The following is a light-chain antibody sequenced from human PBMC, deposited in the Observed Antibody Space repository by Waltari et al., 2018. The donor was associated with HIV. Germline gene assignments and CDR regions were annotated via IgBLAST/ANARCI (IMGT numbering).Light chain of an antibody. CDR2: YAS. CDR1: QSVSSY. CDR3: QQRSNWPTWT. J-gene: IGKJ1*01. Sequence: EVVLTQSPATLSLSPGERATLSCRARQSVSSYLAWSQQRPGQAPRLLIYYASNRATGIPARFSGSGSGTDFTLTISSLESEDFAVYYCQQRSNWPTWTFGQGTKVEIK. V-gene: IGKV3-11*01.